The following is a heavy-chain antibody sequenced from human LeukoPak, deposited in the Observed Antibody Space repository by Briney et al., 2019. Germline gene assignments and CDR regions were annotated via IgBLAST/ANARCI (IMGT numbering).Heavy chain of an antibody. Sequence: GGSLRLSCAASGFTFSSYAMSWVRQAPGKGLEWVSAISGSGGSTYYADSVKGRFTISRDNSKNTLYLQMNSLRAEDTAVYYCAKGPGYYDSSGYYYMFDYWGQGTLVTASS. CDR3: AKGPGYYDSSGYYYMFDY. CDR2: ISGSGGST. D-gene: IGHD3-22*01. J-gene: IGHJ4*02. V-gene: IGHV3-23*01. CDR1: GFTFSSYA.